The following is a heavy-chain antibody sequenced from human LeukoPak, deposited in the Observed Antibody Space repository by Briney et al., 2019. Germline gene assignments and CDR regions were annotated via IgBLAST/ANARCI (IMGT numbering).Heavy chain of an antibody. Sequence: SGTLSLTCSVSGDSISYFYWSWIRQAAGKGLEWIGRIYNSGGTDYNASLKSRVTMSVDTSKNQLSLKVISVTAADTAVYYCARDLGYGGVGPDNWGQGILVTVSS. D-gene: IGHD2-8*02. CDR2: IYNSGGT. V-gene: IGHV4-4*07. CDR1: GDSISYFY. J-gene: IGHJ4*02. CDR3: ARDLGYGGVGPDN.